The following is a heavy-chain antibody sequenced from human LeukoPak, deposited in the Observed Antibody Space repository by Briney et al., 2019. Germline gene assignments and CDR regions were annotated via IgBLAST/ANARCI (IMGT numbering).Heavy chain of an antibody. D-gene: IGHD3-22*01. V-gene: IGHV3-23*01. CDR1: GFTFSSYA. Sequence: GGSLRLSCAASGFTFSSYAMSWVRQAPGKGLEWVSAISGSGGSTYYADSVKGRFTISRDNSKNTLYLQMNSLRAEDTAVYYCAKGPPLRYYYDRSGYYAYWGQGTLVTVSS. CDR2: ISGSGGST. CDR3: AKGPPLRYYYDRSGYYAY. J-gene: IGHJ4*02.